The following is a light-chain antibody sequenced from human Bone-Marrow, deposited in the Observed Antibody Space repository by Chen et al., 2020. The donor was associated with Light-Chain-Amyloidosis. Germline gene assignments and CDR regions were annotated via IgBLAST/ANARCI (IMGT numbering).Light chain of an antibody. Sequence: QSALTQPRSVSGSPGQSVTISCTGTSSDVSGYNYVSWYQQHPGKAPKLMIYDVTKRPSGVPDRFSGSKSGNTASLTISGLQAEDEADYYCCSYAGSNSFVFGTGTKVTVL. CDR3: CSYAGSNSFV. V-gene: IGLV2-11*01. J-gene: IGLJ1*01. CDR2: DVT. CDR1: SSDVSGYNY.